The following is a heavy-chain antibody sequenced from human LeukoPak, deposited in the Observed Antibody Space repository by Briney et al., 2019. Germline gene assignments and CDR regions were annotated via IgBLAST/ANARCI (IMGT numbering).Heavy chain of an antibody. J-gene: IGHJ5*02. CDR1: GFTFSSYS. Sequence: PGGSLRLSCAASGFTFSSYSVSWVRQAPGKGLEWVSTIRSNGADTYHADSVKGRFTISRDNSKNTLYLEMSSLRADDTAVYHCAKGGYTTWFDPWGLGTLVTVSP. CDR2: IRSNGADT. CDR3: AKGGYTTWFDP. D-gene: IGHD2-15*01. V-gene: IGHV3-23*01.